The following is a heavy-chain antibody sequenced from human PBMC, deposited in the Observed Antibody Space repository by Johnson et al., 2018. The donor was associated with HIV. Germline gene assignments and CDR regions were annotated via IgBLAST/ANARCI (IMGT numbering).Heavy chain of an antibody. Sequence: QVQLVESGGGVVQPGRSLRLSCAASGFTFSSYVMHWVRQAPGKGLEWVSVIYSGGSTYYADSVKGRFTISRDNSKNPLYLQMNSLRAEDTAVFDCARAYNDAFDIWGQGTMVTVSS. CDR3: ARAYNDAFDI. J-gene: IGHJ3*02. V-gene: IGHV3-NL1*01. D-gene: IGHD5-24*01. CDR2: IYSGGST. CDR1: GFTFSSYV.